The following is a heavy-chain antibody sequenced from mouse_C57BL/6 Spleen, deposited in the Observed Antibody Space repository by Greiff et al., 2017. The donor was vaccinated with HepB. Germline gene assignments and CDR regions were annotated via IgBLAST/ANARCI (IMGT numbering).Heavy chain of an antibody. V-gene: IGHV1-55*01. Sequence: QVQLQQPGAELVKPGASVKMSCKASGYTFTSYWITWVQQRPGQGLEWIGDIYPGSGSTNYNEKFKSKATLTVDTSSSTAYMQISSLTSEDSAVYYCARFFITTVVDSLYAMDYWGQGTSVTVSS. D-gene: IGHD1-1*01. CDR1: GYTFTSYW. CDR2: IYPGSGST. CDR3: ARFFITTVVDSLYAMDY. J-gene: IGHJ4*01.